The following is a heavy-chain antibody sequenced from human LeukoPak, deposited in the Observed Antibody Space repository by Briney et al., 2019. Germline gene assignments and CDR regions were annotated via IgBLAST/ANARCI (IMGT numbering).Heavy chain of an antibody. D-gene: IGHD5-18*01. CDR1: GGSISSGSYY. J-gene: IGHJ4*02. Sequence: SDTLSLTCTVSGGSISSGSYYWTWIPQPAGKGLEWIGRIYTSGSTNHNPSLKSRVTISLDTSKNQFSLKLISVTAADTAVYFCARERTDTSMDYWGQGTLVTVSS. V-gene: IGHV4-61*02. CDR2: IYTSGST. CDR3: ARERTDTSMDY.